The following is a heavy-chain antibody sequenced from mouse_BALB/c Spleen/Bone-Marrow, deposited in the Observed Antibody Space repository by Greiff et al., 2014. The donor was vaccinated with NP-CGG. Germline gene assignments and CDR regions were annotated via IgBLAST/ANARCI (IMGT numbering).Heavy chain of an antibody. CDR3: ARHRYYAMDY. CDR1: GFSLTNYG. V-gene: IGHV2-6-1*01. Sequence: VKLMESGPGLVAPSRSLSITCTISGFSLTNYGVHWVRQPPGKGLEWLVVIWSDGSTTYNSALKSRLSISKDNSKSQVFLKMNSLQTDDTAMYYRARHRYYAMDYWGQGTSVTVSS. J-gene: IGHJ4*01. CDR2: IWSDGST.